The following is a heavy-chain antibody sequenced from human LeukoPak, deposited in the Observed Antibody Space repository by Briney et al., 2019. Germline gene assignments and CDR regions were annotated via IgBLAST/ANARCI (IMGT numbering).Heavy chain of an antibody. CDR1: GYTFTGYY. J-gene: IGHJ4*02. D-gene: IGHD3-22*01. Sequence: ASVKVSCKASGYTFTGYYMHWVRQAPGQGLEWMGWINPNSGGTNYAQKFQGRVTMTRDTSISTAYMELSRLRSDDTAVYYCARGGYYDSSGYTPGDFLSYWGQGTLVTVSS. CDR2: INPNSGGT. V-gene: IGHV1-2*02. CDR3: ARGGYYDSSGYTPGDFLSY.